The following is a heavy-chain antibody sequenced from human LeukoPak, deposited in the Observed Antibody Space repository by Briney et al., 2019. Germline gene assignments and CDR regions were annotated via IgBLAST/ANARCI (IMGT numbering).Heavy chain of an antibody. CDR2: IYHSGST. CDR1: GFTFSSYAM. CDR3: ARTARIAAAGLYFDY. Sequence: GSLRLSCAASGFTFSSYAMSWVRQPPGKGLEWIGEIYHSGSTNYNPSLKSRVTISVDKSKNQFSLKLSSVTAADTAVYYCARTARIAAAGLYFDYWGQGTLVTVSS. V-gene: IGHV4-4*02. J-gene: IGHJ4*02. D-gene: IGHD6-13*01.